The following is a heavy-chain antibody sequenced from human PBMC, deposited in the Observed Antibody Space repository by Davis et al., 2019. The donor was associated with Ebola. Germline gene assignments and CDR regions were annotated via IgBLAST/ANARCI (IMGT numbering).Heavy chain of an antibody. CDR1: GGSFSGYY. V-gene: IGHV4-34*01. J-gene: IGHJ6*02. CDR2: INHSGST. D-gene: IGHD4-17*01. CDR3: ARGRGDYVFHYYYYGMDV. Sequence: SETLSLTCAVYGGSFSGYYWSWIRQPPGKGLEWIGEINHSGSTNYNPSPKSRVTISVDTSKNQFSLKLSSVTAADTAVYYCARGRGDYVFHYYYYGMDVWGQGTTVTVSS.